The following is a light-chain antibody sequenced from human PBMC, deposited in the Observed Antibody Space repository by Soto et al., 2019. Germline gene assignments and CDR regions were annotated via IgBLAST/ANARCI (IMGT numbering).Light chain of an antibody. V-gene: IGKV3-15*01. CDR1: HSVSTN. Sequence: TQSASTLFLSPWERATLSCRASHSVSTNLAWYQQKPGQAPSLLIYGASTRATGIPARFSGSGSGTEFTLTISSLQSEDFAVYYCQQYNNWPRTFGQGTKVDIK. J-gene: IGKJ1*01. CDR2: GAS. CDR3: QQYNNWPRT.